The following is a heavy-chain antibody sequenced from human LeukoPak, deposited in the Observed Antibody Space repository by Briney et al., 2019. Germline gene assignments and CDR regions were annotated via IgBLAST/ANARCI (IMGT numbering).Heavy chain of an antibody. D-gene: IGHD2-2*02. V-gene: IGHV3-23*01. J-gene: IGHJ4*02. Sequence: GGALRLSCAASGFTFSSYAMSWVRQAPGKGLERVSAISGSGGSTYYADSVKGRFTISRDNSKNTLYLQMNSLRAEDTAVYYCAKAPVAVPAAIDYWGQGTLVTVSS. CDR2: ISGSGGST. CDR3: AKAPVAVPAAIDY. CDR1: GFTFSSYA.